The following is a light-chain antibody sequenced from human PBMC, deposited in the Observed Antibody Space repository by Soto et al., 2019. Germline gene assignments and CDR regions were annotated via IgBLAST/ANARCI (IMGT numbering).Light chain of an antibody. Sequence: QSVLTQPPSVSGAPGQRVTIFCTGSSSNIGAGYDVHWYQQLPGTAPKLLVSGNTNRPSGVPDRFSGSKSGTSASLAITGLQAEDEADYYCQSYDSSLSYWVFGGGTKLTVL. J-gene: IGLJ3*02. CDR3: QSYDSSLSYWV. CDR2: GNT. CDR1: SSNIGAGYD. V-gene: IGLV1-40*01.